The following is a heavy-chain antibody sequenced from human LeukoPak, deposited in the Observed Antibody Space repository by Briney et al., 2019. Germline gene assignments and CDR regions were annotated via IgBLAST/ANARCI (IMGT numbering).Heavy chain of an antibody. V-gene: IGHV3-48*03. CDR2: ISRAGTTI. Sequence: GGSLRPSCAASGFTLSSYEMSWVRQAPGKGLEWVSYISRAGTTIYYADSVKGRVAISRDNAKNSLYLQMNSLRADDTAVYYCAGGGCLVPIDYWGQGTLVTVSS. CDR1: GFTLSSYE. J-gene: IGHJ4*02. CDR3: AGGGCLVPIDY. D-gene: IGHD3-10*01.